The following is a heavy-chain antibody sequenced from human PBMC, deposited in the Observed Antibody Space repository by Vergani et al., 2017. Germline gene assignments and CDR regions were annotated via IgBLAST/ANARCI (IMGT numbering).Heavy chain of an antibody. D-gene: IGHD3-10*01. CDR2: IYYSGST. CDR3: ARMKSEGSGSYYRRPGYYFDY. CDR1: GGSISSYY. V-gene: IGHV4-59*12. Sequence: QVQLQESGPGLVKPSETLSLTCTVSGGSISSYYWSWIRQPPGKGLEWIGYIYYSGSTNYNPSLKSRVTISVDTSKNQFSLKLSSVTAADTAVYYCARMKSEGSGSYYRRPGYYFDYWGQGTLVTVSS. J-gene: IGHJ4*02.